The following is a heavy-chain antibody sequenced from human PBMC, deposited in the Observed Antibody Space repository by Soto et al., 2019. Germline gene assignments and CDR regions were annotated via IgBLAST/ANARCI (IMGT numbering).Heavy chain of an antibody. J-gene: IGHJ6*02. Sequence: SETLSLTCAVSGSSMSGFYWGCVRQPPGKGLEWIGSIFHSGNSYYNPSLKSRVILSVDTSKNQFSLNLTAAIAADTAVYYCAREDDGMDVWGQGTPVTVSS. CDR3: AREDDGMDV. CDR2: IFHSGNS. V-gene: IGHV4-38-2*02. CDR1: GSSMSGFY.